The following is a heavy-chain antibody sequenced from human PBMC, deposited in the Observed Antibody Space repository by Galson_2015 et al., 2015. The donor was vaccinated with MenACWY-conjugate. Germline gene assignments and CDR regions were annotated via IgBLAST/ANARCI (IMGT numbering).Heavy chain of an antibody. CDR3: AREGVHYDVPPNWFDS. J-gene: IGHJ5*01. CDR1: DFYINTGYL. D-gene: IGHD3-10*02. V-gene: IGHV4-38-2*02. CDR2: IHYSGTT. Sequence: SETLSLTCSVSDFYINTGYLWAWIRQSPGKGLEWIGGIHYSGTTYYSPSLKSRIALSMVTSTQFSLAVTSVTAADTAVYYCAREGVHYDVPPNWFDSWGQGMRVSVSS.